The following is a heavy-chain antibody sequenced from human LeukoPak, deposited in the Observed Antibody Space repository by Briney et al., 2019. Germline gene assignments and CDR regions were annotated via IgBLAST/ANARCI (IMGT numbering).Heavy chain of an antibody. J-gene: IGHJ4*02. CDR2: ISWNSGSI. Sequence: GGSLRLSCAASDFTGSSNYMSWVRQAPGKGLEWVSGISWNSGSIGYADSVKGRFTISRDNAKNSLYLQMNSLRAEDTALYYCAKDMWELPLAPVDYWGQGTLVTVSS. CDR3: AKDMWELPLAPVDY. D-gene: IGHD1-26*01. CDR1: DFTGSSNY. V-gene: IGHV3-9*01.